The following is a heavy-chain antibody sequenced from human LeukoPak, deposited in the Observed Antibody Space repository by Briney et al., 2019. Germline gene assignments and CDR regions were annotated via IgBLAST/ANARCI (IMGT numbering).Heavy chain of an antibody. V-gene: IGHV3-66*01. CDR3: ARDLNTNYFDY. J-gene: IGHJ4*02. CDR1: GFTFSSYA. CDR2: IYSGGST. D-gene: IGHD2-2*01. Sequence: PGGSLRLSCAASGFTFSSYAMSWVRQAPGKGLEWVSVIYSGGSTYYADSVKGRFTISRDNSKNTLYLQMNSLRAEDTAVYYCARDLNTNYFDYWGQGTLVTVSS.